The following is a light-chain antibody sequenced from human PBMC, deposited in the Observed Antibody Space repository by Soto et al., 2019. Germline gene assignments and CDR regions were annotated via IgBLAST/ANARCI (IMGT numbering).Light chain of an antibody. CDR3: QQYNTYPLT. V-gene: IGKV1-5*03. CDR2: EAS. Sequence: DIQMTQSPSTLSASVGDSVTITCRASQSISPWLAWYQQKPGKAPTLLIYEASSLEGGVPSRFSGSGSGTDFNITIISLQPDDFATYYCQQYNTYPLTFGGGTTVEIK. J-gene: IGKJ4*01. CDR1: QSISPW.